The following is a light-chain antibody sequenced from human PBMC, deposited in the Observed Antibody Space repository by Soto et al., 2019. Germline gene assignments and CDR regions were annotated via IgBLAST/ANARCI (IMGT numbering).Light chain of an antibody. CDR2: DAS. V-gene: IGKV3-15*01. Sequence: EIVMTQSPATLSVSPGERVVLSCRATQTVTNKLAWYQQKPGQAPRLLIYDASIRATGIPARFSGSGSGTEFTLTISSLQSEDFVLYYCQQYNSWPVTFGGGTKVEFK. J-gene: IGKJ4*01. CDR1: QTVTNK. CDR3: QQYNSWPVT.